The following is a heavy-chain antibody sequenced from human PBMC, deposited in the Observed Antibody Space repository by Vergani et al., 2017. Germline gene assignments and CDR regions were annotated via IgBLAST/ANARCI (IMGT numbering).Heavy chain of an antibody. CDR2: INHSGST. Sequence: QVQLQQWGAGLLKPSETLSLTCAVYGGSFSGYYWSWIRQPPGKGLEWIGEINHSGSTNYHPSLKSRVTISVDTSKNQFSLKLSSVTAADTAVYYCARGPPPGSSYNWFDPWGQGTLVTVSS. CDR3: ARGPPPGSSYNWFDP. J-gene: IGHJ5*02. CDR1: GGSFSGYY. D-gene: IGHD3-10*01. V-gene: IGHV4-34*01.